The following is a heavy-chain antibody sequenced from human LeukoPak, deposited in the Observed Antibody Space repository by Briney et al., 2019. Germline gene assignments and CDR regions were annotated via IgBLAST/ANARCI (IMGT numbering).Heavy chain of an antibody. CDR2: ISGSGGST. D-gene: IGHD3-10*01. Sequence: PEGSLRLSCAASGFTFSSYAMSWVRQAPGKGLEWVSAISGSGGSTYYADSVKGRFTISRDNSKNTLYLQMNSLRAEDTAVYYCAKDSRITMVRGASFDYWGQGTLVTVSS. V-gene: IGHV3-23*01. J-gene: IGHJ4*02. CDR3: AKDSRITMVRGASFDY. CDR1: GFTFSSYA.